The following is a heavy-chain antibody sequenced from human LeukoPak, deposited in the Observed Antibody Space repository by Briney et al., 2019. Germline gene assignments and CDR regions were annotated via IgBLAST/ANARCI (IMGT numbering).Heavy chain of an antibody. V-gene: IGHV3-48*04. D-gene: IGHD5-18*01. J-gene: IGHJ4*02. CDR3: ARDGGYSYAMGDY. CDR2: ISSSSSTI. CDR1: GFTFSSYS. Sequence: PGGSLRLSCAASGFTFSSYSMNWVRQAPGKGLEWVSYISSSSSTIYYADSVKGRFTISRDNAKNSLYLQMNSLRAEDTAVYYCARDGGYSYAMGDYWGQGTLVTVFS.